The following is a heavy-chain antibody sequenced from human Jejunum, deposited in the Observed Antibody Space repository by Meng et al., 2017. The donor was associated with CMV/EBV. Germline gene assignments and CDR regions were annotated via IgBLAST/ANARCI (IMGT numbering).Heavy chain of an antibody. CDR3: ARERPGSGYQVTDY. D-gene: IGHD2-2*01. J-gene: IGHJ4*02. V-gene: IGHV1-18*01. Sequence: GYVFNTKGISWVRQASGQGFEWIGWISPYNGNTKLADKFQGRVTLTTESSTRTVYMELRSLTSDDTAMYYCARERPGSGYQVTDYWGQGTLVTVSS. CDR1: GYVFNTKG. CDR2: ISPYNGNT.